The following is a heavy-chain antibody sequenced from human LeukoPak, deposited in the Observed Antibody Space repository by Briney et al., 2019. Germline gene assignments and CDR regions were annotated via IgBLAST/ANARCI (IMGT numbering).Heavy chain of an antibody. D-gene: IGHD6-19*01. V-gene: IGHV3-15*01. CDR1: GFTFSSYW. J-gene: IGHJ4*02. CDR3: TTDYKTTGYSSGWFRFDY. Sequence: GGSLRLSCAASGFTFSSYWMHWVRQAPGKGLEWVGRIKSKTDGGTTDYAAPVKGRFTISRDDSKNTLYLQMNSLKTEDTAVYYCTTDYKTTGYSSGWFRFDYWGQGTLVTVSS. CDR2: IKSKTDGGTT.